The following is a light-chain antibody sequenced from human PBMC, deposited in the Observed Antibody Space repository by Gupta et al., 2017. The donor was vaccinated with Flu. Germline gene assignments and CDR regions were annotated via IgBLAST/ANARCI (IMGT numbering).Light chain of an antibody. J-gene: IGLJ3*02. V-gene: IGLV3-21*02. Sequence: SFILTQPPSVSVAPGQTARIACGGNNIGSETVNWYQQKPGQAPGLVLYDDDFRPSGIPERFSGSNSGNTATLTIRRVEAGDEADYYCQVWDTASDHWLFGAGTTLTVV. CDR3: QVWDTASDHWL. CDR2: DDD. CDR1: NIGSET.